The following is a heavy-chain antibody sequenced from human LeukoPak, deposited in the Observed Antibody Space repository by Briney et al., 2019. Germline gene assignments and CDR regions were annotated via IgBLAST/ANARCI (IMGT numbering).Heavy chain of an antibody. CDR2: IYYSGST. CDR3: ARHLENYSSYGMDV. V-gene: IGHV4-59*08. Sequence: SETLSLTCTVSGGSINSYYWSWIRPPPWKGREGVGYIYYSGSTKYNPSLQSRVTISVDASKNQFSLKLSSVTAADTAVYYCARHLENYSSYGMDVWGQGTTVTVSS. J-gene: IGHJ6*02. CDR1: GGSINSYY.